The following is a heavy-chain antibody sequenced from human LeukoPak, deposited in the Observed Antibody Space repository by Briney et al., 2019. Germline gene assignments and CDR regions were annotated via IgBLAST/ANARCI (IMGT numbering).Heavy chain of an antibody. V-gene: IGHV3-23*01. CDR3: AKEGLYCSSTSCYVEN. CDR2: ISGSGGST. J-gene: IGHJ4*02. CDR1: GFTFTSYA. Sequence: PGGSLRLSCAASGFTFTSYAMSWVRQAPGKGLEWVSGISGSGGSTYYAVSVKGRFTISRDNSKNTLYLQLNSLTAEDTAVYYCAKEGLYCSSTSCYVENWGQGTLVTVSS. D-gene: IGHD2-2*01.